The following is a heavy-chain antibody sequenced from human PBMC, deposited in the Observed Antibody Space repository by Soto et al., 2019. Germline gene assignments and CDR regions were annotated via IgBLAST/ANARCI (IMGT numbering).Heavy chain of an antibody. V-gene: IGHV3-30-3*01. J-gene: IGHJ4*02. CDR2: VSSAGGSK. CDR3: ARGGGYSGYDPLDY. CDR1: GFTFNTYV. Sequence: QVQLVESGGGVVQSGKSLRLSCAASGFTFNTYVMHWVRQAPGKGLEWLAFVSSAGGSKYYADSVTGRFTISRDNSQNTLHLQMNCLGPEDTAVYYCARGGGYSGYDPLDYWGQGTLVTVSS. D-gene: IGHD5-12*01.